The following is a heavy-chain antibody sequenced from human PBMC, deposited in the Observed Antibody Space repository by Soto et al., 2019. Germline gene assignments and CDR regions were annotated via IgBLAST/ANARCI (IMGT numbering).Heavy chain of an antibody. Sequence: QLQLQESGPGLVKPSETLSLTCTVSGGSISSSSYYWGWIRQPPGKGLEWIGSIYYSGSTYYNPSLKRRVTISVDTSKNQFSLKLRAVTAADTAVYYCATGMGDYDYMWGIRPNWFDPWGQGTLVTVSS. CDR3: ATGMGDYDYMWGIRPNWFDP. J-gene: IGHJ5*02. V-gene: IGHV4-39*01. CDR1: GGSISSSSYY. D-gene: IGHD3-16*01. CDR2: IYYSGST.